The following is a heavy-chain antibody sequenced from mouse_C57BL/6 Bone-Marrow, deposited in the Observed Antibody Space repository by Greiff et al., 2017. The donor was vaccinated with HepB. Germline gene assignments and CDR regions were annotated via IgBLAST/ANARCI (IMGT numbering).Heavy chain of an antibody. CDR1: GYTFTSYW. Sequence: QVQLQQPGAELVKPGASVKMSCKASGYTFTSYWITWVKQRPGQGLEWIGDIYPGSGSTNYNEKFKSKATLTVDTSSSTAYLQLSSLTSEDSAVYYCAREGGNDDGLNYWGQGTTLTVSS. V-gene: IGHV1-55*01. J-gene: IGHJ2*01. D-gene: IGHD2-3*01. CDR2: IYPGSGST. CDR3: AREGGNDDGLNY.